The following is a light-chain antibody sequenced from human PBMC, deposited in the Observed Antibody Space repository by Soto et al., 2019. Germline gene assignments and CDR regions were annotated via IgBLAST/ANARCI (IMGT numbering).Light chain of an antibody. CDR3: QQYERTPPT. V-gene: IGKV4-1*01. J-gene: IGKJ2*01. CDR2: WAS. Sequence: DIVMTQSPDSLAVSLGERATINCKSSQSVLYSSNNKNYLAWYQQRPGQPPKLLIYWASTRESGVPERFSGSGSGTDFTLTITSLQAEDVAVYYCQQYERTPPTFGQGTKLEIK. CDR1: QSVLYSSNNKNY.